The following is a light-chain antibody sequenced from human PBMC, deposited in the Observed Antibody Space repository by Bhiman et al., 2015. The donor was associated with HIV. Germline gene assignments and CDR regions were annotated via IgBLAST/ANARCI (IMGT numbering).Light chain of an antibody. Sequence: SYELAQPPSVSLSPGQTATITCSGDKLGEKFASWYQQKPGQSPILIIYQNNKRASGIPERFSGSNSGNTATLSISGTQAMDEADYYCQAWDSTTGGVFGGGTKLTVL. J-gene: IGLJ2*01. CDR1: KLGEKF. V-gene: IGLV3-1*01. CDR3: QAWDSTTGGV. CDR2: QNN.